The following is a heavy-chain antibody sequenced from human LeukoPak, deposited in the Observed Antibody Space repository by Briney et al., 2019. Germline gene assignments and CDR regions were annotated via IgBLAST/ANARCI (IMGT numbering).Heavy chain of an antibody. CDR3: ATRPFARPWFDP. J-gene: IGHJ5*02. V-gene: IGHV1-24*01. Sequence: GASVKVSCKVSGYTLTELSMHWVRQAPGKGPEWMGGFDPEDGETIYAQKFQGRVTMTEDTSTDTAYMELSSLRSEDTAVYYCATRPFARPWFDPWGQGTLVTVSS. CDR2: FDPEDGET. D-gene: IGHD3-16*01. CDR1: GYTLTELS.